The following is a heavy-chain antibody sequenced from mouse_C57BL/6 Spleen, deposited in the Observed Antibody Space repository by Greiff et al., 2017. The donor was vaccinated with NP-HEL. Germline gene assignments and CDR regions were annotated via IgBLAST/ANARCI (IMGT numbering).Heavy chain of an antibody. CDR1: GYTFTSYW. J-gene: IGHJ3*01. CDR2: IDPSDSYT. Sequence: VQLQQPGAELVMPGASVKLSCKASGYTFTSYWMHWVKQRPGQGLEWIGEIDPSDSYTNYNQKFKGKSTLTVDKSSSTAYMQLSSLTSEDSAVYYCARMRGATGGFAYWGQGTLVTVSA. D-gene: IGHD3-2*01. V-gene: IGHV1-69*01. CDR3: ARMRGATGGFAY.